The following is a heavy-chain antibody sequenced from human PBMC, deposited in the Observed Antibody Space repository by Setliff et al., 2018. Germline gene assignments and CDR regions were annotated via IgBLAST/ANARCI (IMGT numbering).Heavy chain of an antibody. J-gene: IGHJ4*02. Sequence: GESLKISCAASGFTFSSYGMHWVRQAPGKGLEWVAVIWYDGTKKWYADSVKGRFTISRDNFKNTVDLQMNSLGAEDSAVYYCAKDRNYGPGIVSLPEFWGQGTLVTVSS. V-gene: IGHV3-33*06. CDR2: IWYDGTKK. CDR3: AKDRNYGPGIVSLPEF. D-gene: IGHD3-10*01. CDR1: GFTFSSYG.